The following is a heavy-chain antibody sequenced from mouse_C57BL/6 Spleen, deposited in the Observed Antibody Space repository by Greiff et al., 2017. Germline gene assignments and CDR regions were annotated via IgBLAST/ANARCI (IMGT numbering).Heavy chain of an antibody. V-gene: IGHV1-47*01. CDR1: GYTFTTYP. J-gene: IGHJ1*03. CDR3: ARSDYGSSYEWYFDV. D-gene: IGHD1-1*01. Sequence: VKLQESGAELVKPGASVKMSCKASGYTFTTYPIEWMKQNHGKSLEWIGNFHPYNDDTKYNEKFKGKATLTVEKSSSTVYLELSRLTSDDSAVXYCARSDYGSSYEWYFDVWGTGTTVTVSS. CDR2: FHPYNDDT.